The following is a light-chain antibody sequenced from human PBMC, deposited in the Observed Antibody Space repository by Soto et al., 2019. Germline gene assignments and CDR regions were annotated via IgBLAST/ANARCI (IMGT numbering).Light chain of an antibody. CDR3: QQTFTTPCT. J-gene: IGKJ2*02. CDR2: GVS. CDR1: RTINTY. V-gene: IGKV1-39*01. Sequence: DIHMTQSPSSLSASVGDRVTITCRASRTINTYLNWYQHKPGKPPKLLIYGVSSLQGGVPSRFSGSGSGPDFSLTISSLQPEDFATYYCQQTFTTPCTFGQGTK.